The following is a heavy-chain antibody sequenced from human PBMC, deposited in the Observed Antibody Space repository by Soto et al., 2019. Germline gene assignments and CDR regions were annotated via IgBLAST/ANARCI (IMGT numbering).Heavy chain of an antibody. J-gene: IGHJ4*02. Sequence: GGSLRLSCAASGFTFSSYAMSWVRQAPGKGLEWVSAISGSGGSTYYADSVKGRFTISRDNSKNTLYLQMNSLRAEDTAVYYCAKEYRLTGYPLRVFDYWGQGTLVTVSS. V-gene: IGHV3-23*01. CDR3: AKEYRLTGYPLRVFDY. CDR2: ISGSGGST. D-gene: IGHD3-9*01. CDR1: GFTFSSYA.